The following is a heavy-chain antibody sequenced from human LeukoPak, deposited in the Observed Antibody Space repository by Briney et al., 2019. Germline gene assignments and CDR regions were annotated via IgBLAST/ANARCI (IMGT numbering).Heavy chain of an antibody. J-gene: IGHJ2*01. Sequence: PSETLSLTCTVSGGSISSYYWGWIRQPPGKGLEWIGSIYYSGSTYYNPSLKSRVTISVDTSKNQFSLKLSSVTAADTAVYYCASPVTTYLYWYFDLWGRGTLVTVSS. CDR3: ASPVTTYLYWYFDL. D-gene: IGHD4-17*01. CDR2: IYYSGST. V-gene: IGHV4-39*01. CDR1: GGSISSYY.